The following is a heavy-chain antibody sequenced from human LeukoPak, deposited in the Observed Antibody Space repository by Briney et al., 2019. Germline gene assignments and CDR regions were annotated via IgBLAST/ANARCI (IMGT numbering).Heavy chain of an antibody. D-gene: IGHD5-12*01. J-gene: IGHJ4*02. CDR2: IYYSGST. V-gene: IGHV4-31*03. CDR1: GGSISSGGYY. Sequence: PSETLSLTCTVSGGSISSGGYYWSWIRQHPGKGLEWIGYIYYSGSTYYNPSLKSRVTISVDTSKNQFSLKLSSVTAADTAVYYCAREGGGYSGYDPPYWGQGTLVTVSS. CDR3: AREGGGYSGYDPPY.